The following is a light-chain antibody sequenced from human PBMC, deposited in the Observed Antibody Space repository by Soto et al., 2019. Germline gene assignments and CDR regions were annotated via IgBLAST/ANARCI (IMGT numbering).Light chain of an antibody. CDR1: KSVSSSY. Sequence: EIVLTHSPGTLSLSPGERATLSCRASKSVSSSYLAWYQQKPGQAPRLLIYGASSRATGIPDRFSGSGSGTDFTLTISILEPEDFAVYYCQQYGSSPPWTFGQGTKVDIK. CDR3: QQYGSSPPWT. V-gene: IGKV3-20*01. J-gene: IGKJ1*01. CDR2: GAS.